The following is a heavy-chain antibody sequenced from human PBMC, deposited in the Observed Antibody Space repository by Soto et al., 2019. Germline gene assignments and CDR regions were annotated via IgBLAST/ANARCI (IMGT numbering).Heavy chain of an antibody. CDR2: INSSSSYI. V-gene: IGHV3-21*01. J-gene: IGHJ4*02. D-gene: IGHD3-3*01. CDR1: GFTFSSYS. Sequence: SLRLSCAASGFTFSSYSMNWVRQAPGKGLEWVSSINSSSSYIYYADSVRGRFTISRDNAKNSLYLQMNSLRAEDTAVYYCARGTRYYDFWSGYYHYFDYWGQGTLVTVSS. CDR3: ARGTRYYDFWSGYYHYFDY.